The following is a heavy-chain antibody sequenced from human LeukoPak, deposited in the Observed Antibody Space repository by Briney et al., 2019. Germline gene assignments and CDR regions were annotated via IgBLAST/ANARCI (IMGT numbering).Heavy chain of an antibody. J-gene: IGHJ5*02. CDR3: AREEGRTYYYDSSGPKGFDP. D-gene: IGHD3-22*01. Sequence: NPSETLSLTCTVSGGSISTYYWGWIRQPPGKGLEWIGSIYYSGSTNYNPSLKSRVTISVDTSKNQFSLKLSSVTAADTAVYYCAREEGRTYYYDSSGPKGFDPWGQGTLVTVSS. CDR2: IYYSGST. V-gene: IGHV4-39*02. CDR1: GGSISTYY.